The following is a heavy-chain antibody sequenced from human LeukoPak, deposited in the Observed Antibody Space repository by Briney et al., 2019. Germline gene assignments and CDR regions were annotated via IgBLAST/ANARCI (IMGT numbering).Heavy chain of an antibody. CDR3: VREVEWELPDY. CDR1: GFTFSRYE. V-gene: IGHV3-48*03. Sequence: PGGSLRLSCAASGFTFSRYEMDWVRQAPGKGLEWVAYITADGTNTYYADSVKGRFTISRDNAKNSLYLQMNSLRAGDTATYYCVREVEWELPDYWGQGTLVTVSS. D-gene: IGHD1-26*01. J-gene: IGHJ4*02. CDR2: ITADGTNT.